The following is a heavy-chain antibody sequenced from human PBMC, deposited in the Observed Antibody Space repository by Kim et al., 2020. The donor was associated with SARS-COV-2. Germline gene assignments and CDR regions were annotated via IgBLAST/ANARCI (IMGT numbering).Heavy chain of an antibody. D-gene: IGHD3-3*01. Sequence: ETLSLTCTVSGGSISSYYWSWIRQPPGKGLEWIGYIYYSGSTNYNPSLKSRVTISVDTSKNQFSLKLSSVTAADTAVYYCARLLGLRFLEWKDAFDIWGQGTMVTVSS. J-gene: IGHJ3*02. CDR1: GGSISSYY. V-gene: IGHV4-59*01. CDR2: IYYSGST. CDR3: ARLLGLRFLEWKDAFDI.